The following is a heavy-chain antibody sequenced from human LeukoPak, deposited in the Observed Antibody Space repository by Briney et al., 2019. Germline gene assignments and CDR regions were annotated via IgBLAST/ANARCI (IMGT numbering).Heavy chain of an antibody. J-gene: IGHJ4*02. D-gene: IGHD4-17*01. CDR3: AKTPYGDYYDS. V-gene: IGHV1-2*02. CDR1: GYTFIDDY. Sequence: ASVKVSCKASGYTFIDDYIHWLRQAHGQGLEWMGWINPNTGGTKYAQKFQGRLTLTRDTSINTAYMDLKRLKSDDTAIYYCAKTPYGDYYDSWGQGTLVTVSS. CDR2: INPNTGGT.